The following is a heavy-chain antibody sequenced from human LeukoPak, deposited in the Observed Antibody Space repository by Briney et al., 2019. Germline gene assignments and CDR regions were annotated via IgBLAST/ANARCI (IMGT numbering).Heavy chain of an antibody. CDR2: IYYSGST. D-gene: IGHD6-19*01. Sequence: PSETLSLTCTVAGGSISSYYWSWIRQPPGKGLEWVGYIYYSGSTNYNPSLKSRVTISVDTSKNQFSLKLSSVTAADMAVYYCARRNVGYRSGQLDYWGQGTLVTVSS. J-gene: IGHJ4*02. CDR1: GGSISSYY. CDR3: ARRNVGYRSGQLDY. V-gene: IGHV4-59*01.